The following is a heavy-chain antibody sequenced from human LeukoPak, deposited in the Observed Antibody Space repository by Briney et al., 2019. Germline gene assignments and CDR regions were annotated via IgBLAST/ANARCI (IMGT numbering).Heavy chain of an antibody. J-gene: IGHJ5*02. CDR2: IRQYGDGK. D-gene: IGHD3-22*01. CDR3: AREDYTSGHAGALGFDP. V-gene: IGHV3-30*03. Sequence: GGSLRLSCAASGFAFSTYVMHWARQAPGEGLEWVAVIRQYGDGKFYGNSVKGRFTISRDNSKNTLYLEMDSLRVEDTAQYFCAREDYTSGHAGALGFDPWGQGTLVTVSA. CDR1: GFAFSTYV.